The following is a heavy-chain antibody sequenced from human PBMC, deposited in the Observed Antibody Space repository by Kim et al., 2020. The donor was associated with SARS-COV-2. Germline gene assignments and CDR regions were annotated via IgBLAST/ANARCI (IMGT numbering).Heavy chain of an antibody. J-gene: IGHJ4*02. CDR3: ARRRYSSGYYYYFDY. Sequence: QKFQGRVTITADESTSTAYMELSSLRSEDTAVYYCARRRYSSGYYYYFDYWGQGTLVTVSS. V-gene: IGHV1-69*01. D-gene: IGHD6-19*01.